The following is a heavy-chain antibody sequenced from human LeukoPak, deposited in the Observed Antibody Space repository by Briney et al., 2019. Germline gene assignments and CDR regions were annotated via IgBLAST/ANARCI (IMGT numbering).Heavy chain of an antibody. V-gene: IGHV3-23*01. D-gene: IGHD3-10*01. CDR3: ANMGLLWFGEGIWFDP. Sequence: GGSLRLSCVASGFTFSNYAMSWVRQAPGKGLERVSGISGSGTSTYDADSVKSWFTISRDNSKNTLYLQMNSLRAEDTAVYYCANMGLLWFGEGIWFDPWGQGTLVTVSS. J-gene: IGHJ5*02. CDR2: ISGSGTST. CDR1: GFTFSNYA.